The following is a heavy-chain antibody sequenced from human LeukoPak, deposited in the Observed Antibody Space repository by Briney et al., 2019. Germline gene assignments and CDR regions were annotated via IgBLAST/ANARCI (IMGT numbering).Heavy chain of an antibody. CDR2: ISSSSSYI. CDR1: GFTFSSYS. V-gene: IGHV3-21*01. CDR3: AREYCSSTSCYIQSDY. D-gene: IGHD2-2*02. J-gene: IGHJ4*02. Sequence: GGSLRLSCAASGFTFSSYSMNWVRQAPGKGLERVSSISSSSSYIYYADLVKGRFTISRDNAKNSLYLQMNSLRAEDTAVYYCAREYCSSTSCYIQSDYWGQGTLVTVSS.